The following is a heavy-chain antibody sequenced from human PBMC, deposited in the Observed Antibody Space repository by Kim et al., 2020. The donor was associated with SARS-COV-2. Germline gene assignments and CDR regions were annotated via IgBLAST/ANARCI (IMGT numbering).Heavy chain of an antibody. CDR3: ARDYFGRLDY. D-gene: IGHD3-10*01. J-gene: IGHJ4*02. V-gene: IGHV3-74*01. Sequence: IYADSVQGRFTITRDNAKNTLFLQMNSLRPEDTAVYYCARDYFGRLDYWGQGTLVTVSS.